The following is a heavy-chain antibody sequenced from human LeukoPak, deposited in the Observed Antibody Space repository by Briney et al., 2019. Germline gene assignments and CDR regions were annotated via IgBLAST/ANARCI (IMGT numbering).Heavy chain of an antibody. CDR2: INHSGST. J-gene: IGHJ5*02. Sequence: SETLSLTCAVYGGSFSGYYWSWIRQPPGKGLEWIGEINHSGSTNYNPSLKSRVTISVDTSKNQFSLKLSSVTAADTAVYYCARVSRRVTMVRGVIRKYNWFDPWGQGTLVTVSS. CDR3: ARVSRRVTMVRGVIRKYNWFDP. V-gene: IGHV4-34*01. CDR1: GGSFSGYY. D-gene: IGHD3-10*01.